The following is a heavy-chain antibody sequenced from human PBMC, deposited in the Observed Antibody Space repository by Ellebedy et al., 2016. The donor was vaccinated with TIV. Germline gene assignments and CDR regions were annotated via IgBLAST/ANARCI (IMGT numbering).Heavy chain of an antibody. V-gene: IGHV1-18*01. Sequence: AASVKVSCKASSYTFTNYGISWVRQAPGQGLEWMGWIGAFKGDTNYAQKFQGRVTMTTDTSTRTVYMELRSLRSDDTAVYYCARDGTYSYDSSGYYYYYYGMDVWGQGTTVTVAS. J-gene: IGHJ6*01. D-gene: IGHD3-22*01. CDR1: SYTFTNYG. CDR3: ARDGTYSYDSSGYYYYYYGMDV. CDR2: IGAFKGDT.